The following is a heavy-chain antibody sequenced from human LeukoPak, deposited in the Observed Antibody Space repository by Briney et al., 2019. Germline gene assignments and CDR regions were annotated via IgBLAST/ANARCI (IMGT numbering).Heavy chain of an antibody. J-gene: IGHJ4*02. Sequence: GGSLRLSCAASGFVFPTYAMGWVRQAPGKGLEWVSAISSSGDNTYYADSVKGQFTVSRDNSKNTLDLQMNSLRDEDTAMYHCAKVKALDAVASYFDYWGQGTLVTVSS. D-gene: IGHD2-8*01. CDR3: AKVKALDAVASYFDY. CDR2: ISSSGDNT. V-gene: IGHV3-23*01. CDR1: GFVFPTYA.